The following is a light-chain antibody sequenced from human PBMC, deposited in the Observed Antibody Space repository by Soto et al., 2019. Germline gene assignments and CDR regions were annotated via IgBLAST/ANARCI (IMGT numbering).Light chain of an antibody. CDR2: DAS. Sequence: ELLSPPSKANLSFSPGESAPLSCRASQSVSSYLAWYQQKPGQAPTLLIYDASNRATGIPPRFSGSGSGTDFTLTISSLQPEDFAVYYCQQRSNWPPWTCGQGTTGDIK. CDR1: QSVSSY. J-gene: IGKJ1*01. V-gene: IGKV3-11*01. CDR3: QQRSNWPPWT.